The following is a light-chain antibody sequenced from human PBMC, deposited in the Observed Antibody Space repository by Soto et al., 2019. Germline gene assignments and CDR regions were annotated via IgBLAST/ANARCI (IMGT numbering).Light chain of an antibody. Sequence: EIVLTQSPATLSLSPGVRVTLSCRASQNVSTYLAWYQQKPGQAPRLLIYDASDRATGIPARFSGSGSGTDFTLTISSLEPEDFAVYYCQQLTNWLTFGPGTKVDIK. CDR3: QQLTNWLT. J-gene: IGKJ3*01. V-gene: IGKV3-11*01. CDR1: QNVSTY. CDR2: DAS.